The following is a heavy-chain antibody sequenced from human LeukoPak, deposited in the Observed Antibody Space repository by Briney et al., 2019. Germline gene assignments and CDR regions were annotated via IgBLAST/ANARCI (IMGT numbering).Heavy chain of an antibody. D-gene: IGHD1-1*01. J-gene: IGHJ5*02. V-gene: IGHV4-31*03. CDR3: AREDGTTNNWFDP. Sequence: SETLSLTCPVSGGSITSGGSYWSWIRQHPGKGLEWIGNLHYSGNTYYNPSLKSRATISVDTSKNQFSLKLSSVTAADTAVYYCAREDGTTNNWFDPWGQGTLVTVSS. CDR2: LHYSGNT. CDR1: GGSITSGGSY.